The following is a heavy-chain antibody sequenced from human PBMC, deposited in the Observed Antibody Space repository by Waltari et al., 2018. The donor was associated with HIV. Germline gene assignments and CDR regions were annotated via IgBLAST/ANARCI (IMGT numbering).Heavy chain of an antibody. V-gene: IGHV4-4*07. Sequence: QVQLQESGPGLVKPSETLSLTCPVSGGSISSYYRRWILHPAGKGLEWVGRIYTSGSTNYNPSLKRRVTMSVDTSKNQFSLKLSSVTAADTAVYYCARGSSGPPHYWGQGTLVTVSS. CDR3: ARGSSGPPHY. D-gene: IGHD6-19*01. CDR2: IYTSGST. CDR1: GGSISSYY. J-gene: IGHJ4*02.